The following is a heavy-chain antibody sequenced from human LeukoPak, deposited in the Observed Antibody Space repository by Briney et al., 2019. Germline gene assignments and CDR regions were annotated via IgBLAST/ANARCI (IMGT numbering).Heavy chain of an antibody. V-gene: IGHV4-59*01. Sequence: SETLSLTCTVSGGSISSYYWNWTRQPPGKGLEWIGYIYYSGSTNYNPSLKSRVTISVDTSKNQFSLKLSSVTAADTAVYYCARDVGATPGYFDYWGQGTLVTVSS. CDR2: IYYSGST. CDR1: GGSISSYY. CDR3: ARDVGATPGYFDY. J-gene: IGHJ4*02. D-gene: IGHD1-26*01.